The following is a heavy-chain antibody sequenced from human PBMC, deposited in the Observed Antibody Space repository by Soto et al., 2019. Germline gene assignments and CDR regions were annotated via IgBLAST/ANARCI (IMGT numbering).Heavy chain of an antibody. CDR1: GFTFSSYG. J-gene: IGHJ6*02. CDR2: IWYDGSNK. CDR3: ARDFKPILTGYYYYYYGMDV. V-gene: IGHV3-33*01. Sequence: VGSLRLSCAASGFTFSSYGMHWVRQAPGKGLEWVAVIWYDGSNKYYADSVKGRFTISRDNSKNTLYLQMNSLRAEDTAVYYCARDFKPILTGYYYYYYGMDVWGQGTTVTVSS. D-gene: IGHD3-9*01.